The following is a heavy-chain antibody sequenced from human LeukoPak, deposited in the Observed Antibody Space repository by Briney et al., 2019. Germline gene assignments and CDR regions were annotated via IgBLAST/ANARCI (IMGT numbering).Heavy chain of an antibody. Sequence: PGGSLRLSCAASGFTFSSYWMHWVRQAPGKGLVWVSRINSDGSSTIYAESVKGRFTISRDNAKNTLSLQMNSLRADDTAVYYCARAHGSESYYSTFDYWGQGTLVTVSS. CDR1: GFTFSSYW. CDR3: ARAHGSESYYSTFDY. D-gene: IGHD3-10*01. CDR2: INSDGSST. V-gene: IGHV3-74*01. J-gene: IGHJ4*02.